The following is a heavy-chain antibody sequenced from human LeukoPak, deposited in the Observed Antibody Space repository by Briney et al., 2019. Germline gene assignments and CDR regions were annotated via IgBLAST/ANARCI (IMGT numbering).Heavy chain of an antibody. CDR1: GYTFTDYT. J-gene: IGHJ4*02. D-gene: IGHD3-22*01. CDR2: INGGSGNT. CDR3: ARDLYYDSSGYPEPLDY. Sequence: ASVKVSCKASGYTFTDYTMHWLRQAPGQRLDWMGWINGGSGNTKYSPEFQGRVTITRDTSASTAYMELSSLRSEDTAVYYCARDLYYDSSGYPEPLDYWGQGTLVTVSS. V-gene: IGHV1-3*01.